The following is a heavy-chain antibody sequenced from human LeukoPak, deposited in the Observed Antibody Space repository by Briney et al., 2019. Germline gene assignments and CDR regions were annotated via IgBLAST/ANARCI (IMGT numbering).Heavy chain of an antibody. CDR3: ARNSGSISRYYYYMDV. Sequence: SETLSLTCTVSGGSFRTNHWSWIRQPPGKGLEWIGDIYYSGSTNYNPSLKSRVTISIDTSKNQFSLKLSSVTAADTAVYYCARNSGSISRYYYYMDVWGKGTTVTVSS. J-gene: IGHJ6*03. CDR2: IYYSGST. V-gene: IGHV4-59*01. D-gene: IGHD1-26*01. CDR1: GGSFRTNH.